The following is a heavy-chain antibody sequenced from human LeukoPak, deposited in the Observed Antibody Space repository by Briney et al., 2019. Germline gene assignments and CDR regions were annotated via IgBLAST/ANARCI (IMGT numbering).Heavy chain of an antibody. Sequence: GGSLRLSCAASGFTFSSYSMNWVRQAPGRGLEWVAVISYDGSNKYYADSVKGRFTISRDNSKNTLYLQMNSLRAEDTAVYYCARDRPEASSFDYWGQGTLVTVSS. CDR2: ISYDGSNK. D-gene: IGHD6-13*01. CDR3: ARDRPEASSFDY. CDR1: GFTFSSYS. V-gene: IGHV3-30*03. J-gene: IGHJ4*02.